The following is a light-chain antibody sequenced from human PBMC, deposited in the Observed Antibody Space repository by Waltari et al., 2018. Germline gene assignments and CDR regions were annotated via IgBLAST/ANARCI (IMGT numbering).Light chain of an antibody. CDR2: AAS. V-gene: IGKV1-6*01. Sequence: AFQMTQSPSSPSASVGDRVTITCRASQGIRNDLGWYQQKPGKAPKLLIYAASRLQSGVPSRFSGSGSATDFTLTISSLQPEDFATYYCLQDYNYPRTFGQGTKLEIK. J-gene: IGKJ2*01. CDR1: QGIRND. CDR3: LQDYNYPRT.